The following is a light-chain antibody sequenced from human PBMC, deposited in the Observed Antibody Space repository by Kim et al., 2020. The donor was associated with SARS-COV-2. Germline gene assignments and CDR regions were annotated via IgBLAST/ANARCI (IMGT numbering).Light chain of an antibody. CDR2: AAS. CDR1: QSISSY. CDR3: QQSYSTPRT. V-gene: IGKV1-39*01. Sequence: ASLGDIVTITCRASQSISSYLNWYQQKPGKAPKLLIYAASSLQSGVPSRFSGSGSGTDFTLTISSLQPEDFATYYCQQSYSTPRTFGQGTKVDIK. J-gene: IGKJ1*01.